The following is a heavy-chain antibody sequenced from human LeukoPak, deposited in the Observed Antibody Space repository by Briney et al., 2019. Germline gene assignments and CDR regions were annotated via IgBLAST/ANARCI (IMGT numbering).Heavy chain of an antibody. J-gene: IGHJ6*02. Sequence: GGSLRLSCVASGFTFRNAWMSWVRQAPGKGLEWVCRIKSKTDGGTTDYAAPVKDRFTFSRDDSKNTLYLQMNSLKTEDTAVYYCTTERRREDDFHYYGMDVWCQGTTVTVSS. CDR3: TTERRREDDFHYYGMDV. D-gene: IGHD3-3*01. V-gene: IGHV3-15*01. CDR1: GFTFRNAW. CDR2: IKSKTDGGTT.